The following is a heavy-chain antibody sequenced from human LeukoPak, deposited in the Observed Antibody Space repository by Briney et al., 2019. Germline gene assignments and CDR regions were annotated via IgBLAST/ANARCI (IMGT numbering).Heavy chain of an antibody. J-gene: IGHJ3*02. V-gene: IGHV3-7*01. Sequence: PGGSLRLSCAASGFTVSSNYMSWVRQAPGKGLEWVASIKPDGSEEYYVDSVKGRFTISRDNAKNSLYLQMSSLRAEDTAVYYCARARSWYSAFDIWGQGTMVTVSS. D-gene: IGHD6-13*01. CDR3: ARARSWYSAFDI. CDR2: IKPDGSEE. CDR1: GFTVSSNY.